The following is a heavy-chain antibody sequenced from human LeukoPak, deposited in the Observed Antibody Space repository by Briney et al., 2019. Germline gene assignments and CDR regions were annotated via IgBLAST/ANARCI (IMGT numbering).Heavy chain of an antibody. CDR2: IASDGSST. D-gene: IGHD6-13*01. J-gene: IGHJ4*02. CDR1: GFTFSSYW. Sequence: GGSLRLSCAASGFTFSSYWMNWVRQAPGKGLVWVSRIASDGSSTTYADSVKGRFTISRDNAKNALYLQMNSLRVEDTAVYYCANFEPGYTSSWYAEFWGQGTLVTVSS. CDR3: ANFEPGYTSSWYAEF. V-gene: IGHV3-74*01.